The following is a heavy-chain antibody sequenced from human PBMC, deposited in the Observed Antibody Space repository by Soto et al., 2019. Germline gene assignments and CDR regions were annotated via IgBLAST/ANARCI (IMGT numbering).Heavy chain of an antibody. CDR1: GFTFSDYY. CDR3: ASADVGYCSSTSCYVNWFDP. J-gene: IGHJ5*02. CDR2: ISSSSSYT. Sequence: GGSLRLSCAASGFTFSDYYMSWIRQAPGKGLEWVSYISSSSSYTNYTDSVKGRFTISRDNAKNSLYLQMNSLRAEDTAVYYCASADVGYCSSTSCYVNWFDPWGQGTLVTSPQ. V-gene: IGHV3-11*06. D-gene: IGHD2-2*01.